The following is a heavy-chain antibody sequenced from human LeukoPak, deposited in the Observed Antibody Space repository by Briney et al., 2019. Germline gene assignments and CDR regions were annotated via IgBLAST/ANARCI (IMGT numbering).Heavy chain of an antibody. CDR1: GFAFSSYT. D-gene: IGHD3-22*01. V-gene: IGHV3-21*04. Sequence: GGSLRLSCAASGFAFSSYTMNWVRQAPGKGLEWVSSISPTSRYIYSEDSMKGRFTISRDNAKNSLFLRINSLRAEDTAVYYCARDLSSGSQRTSYYYGMDVWGQGTTVTVSS. CDR3: ARDLSSGSQRTSYYYGMDV. J-gene: IGHJ6*02. CDR2: ISPTSRYI.